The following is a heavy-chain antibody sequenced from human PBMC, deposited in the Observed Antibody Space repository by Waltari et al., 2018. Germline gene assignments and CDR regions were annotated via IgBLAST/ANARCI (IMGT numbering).Heavy chain of an antibody. D-gene: IGHD2-2*01. V-gene: IGHV1-2*02. J-gene: IGHJ5*02. Sequence: QVQLVQSGAEVKKPGASVKVSCKASGYTLTTSYMHWVRQAPGQGLAWMGRIKPISGDTNDARKFQDRVTMTRDTSVNTAYMVVGRLTSDDTAVYFCARESAFSTSWYPGFDPWGQGTLVTVAS. CDR2: IKPISGDT. CDR1: GYTLTTSY. CDR3: ARESAFSTSWYPGFDP.